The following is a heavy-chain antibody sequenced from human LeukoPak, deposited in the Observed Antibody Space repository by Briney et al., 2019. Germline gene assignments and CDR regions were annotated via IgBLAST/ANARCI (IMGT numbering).Heavy chain of an antibody. Sequence: GGSLRLSCAASGFTFSSYSMNWVRQAPGKGLEWVSSITSSSSYIYYADSVKGRFTISRDNAKNSLYLQMNSLRAEDTAVYYCARELYYDSSGYYSGYFDYWGQGTLVTVSS. V-gene: IGHV3-21*01. CDR2: ITSSSSYI. D-gene: IGHD3-22*01. CDR1: GFTFSSYS. CDR3: ARELYYDSSGYYSGYFDY. J-gene: IGHJ4*02.